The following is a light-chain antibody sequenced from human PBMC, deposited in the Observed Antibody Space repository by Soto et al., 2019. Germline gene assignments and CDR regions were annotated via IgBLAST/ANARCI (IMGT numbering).Light chain of an antibody. CDR2: EVS. J-gene: IGLJ1*01. Sequence: QSALTQSASVSGSPGQSIIISCTGTSSDIGAYKFVSWYQQHPGKAPKLIIYEVSNRPSGVSNRFSGSKSGNTASLTISGLQAEDEADYYCCSYTSSSTLYVFGTGTKVTVL. V-gene: IGLV2-14*01. CDR1: SSDIGAYKF. CDR3: CSYTSSSTLYV.